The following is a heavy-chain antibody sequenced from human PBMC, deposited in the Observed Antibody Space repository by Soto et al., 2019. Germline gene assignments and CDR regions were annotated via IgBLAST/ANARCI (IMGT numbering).Heavy chain of an antibody. CDR1: AFTVSTYY. CDR3: ARATGGSGWAWVDY. J-gene: IGHJ4*02. D-gene: IGHD6-19*01. V-gene: IGHV3-53*01. Sequence: EVQLVESGGGLIQPGGSLRLSCAASAFTVSTYYMTWVRQPPGKGLEWVSVLYSDGTTYYADSVEGRFTISRDNSKNTLFLQMNPLRVDDPAVYYCARATGGSGWAWVDYWGQGTLVTVSS. CDR2: LYSDGTT.